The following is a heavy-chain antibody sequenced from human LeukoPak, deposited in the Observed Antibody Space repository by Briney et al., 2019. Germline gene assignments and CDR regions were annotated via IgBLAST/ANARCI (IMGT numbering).Heavy chain of an antibody. J-gene: IGHJ4*02. CDR2: IYYSGST. D-gene: IGHD5-18*01. CDR3: ASQIQLWRIDY. CDR1: GGSISSSSYY. V-gene: IGHV4-39*01. Sequence: SETLSLTCTVSGGSISSSSYYWGWIRQPPGKGLEWIGSIYYSGSTYYHPSLKSRVTISVDTSKNQFSLKLSSVTAADTAVYYCASQIQLWRIDYWGQGTLVTVSS.